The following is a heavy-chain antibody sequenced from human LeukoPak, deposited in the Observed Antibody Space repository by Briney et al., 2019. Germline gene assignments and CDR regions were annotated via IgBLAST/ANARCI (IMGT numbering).Heavy chain of an antibody. Sequence: ASVKVSCKASGYTFTSYYMHWVRQAPGQGLEWMGIINPSGGSTSYAQKFQGRVTMTRDTSTSTVYMELSSLRSEDTAVYYCAREKDIVVVPAAKLTHWGQGTLVTVSS. CDR1: GYTFTSYY. CDR3: AREKDIVVVPAAKLTH. J-gene: IGHJ4*02. D-gene: IGHD2-2*01. V-gene: IGHV1-46*01. CDR2: INPSGGST.